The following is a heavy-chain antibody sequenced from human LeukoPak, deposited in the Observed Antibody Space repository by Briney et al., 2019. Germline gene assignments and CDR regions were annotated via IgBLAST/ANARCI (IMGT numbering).Heavy chain of an antibody. V-gene: IGHV3-48*03. J-gene: IGHJ4*02. D-gene: IGHD3-9*01. CDR2: ISSSGSTI. CDR1: GFTFSSYE. CDR3: ARDSRPYYDILTGFLREPLGDFDY. Sequence: GGSLRLSCAASGFTFSSYEMDWVRQAPGKGLEWVSYISSSGSTIYYADSVKGRFTISRDNAKNSLYLQMNSLRAEDTAVYYCARDSRPYYDILTGFLREPLGDFDYWGQGTLVTVSS.